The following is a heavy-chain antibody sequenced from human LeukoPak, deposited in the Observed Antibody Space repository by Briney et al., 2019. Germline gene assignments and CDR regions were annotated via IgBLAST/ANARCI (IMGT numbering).Heavy chain of an antibody. D-gene: IGHD3-22*01. Sequence: PGGSLRLSCAASGFTFSSYAMSWVRQAPGKGLEWVSSITGSSASTYYADSVKGRFTISRDNSKNTLYLQMNSLRAEDTAVYFCAKLDYYDTHWGQGTLVTASS. J-gene: IGHJ4*02. CDR2: ITGSSAST. CDR1: GFTFSSYA. CDR3: AKLDYYDTH. V-gene: IGHV3-23*01.